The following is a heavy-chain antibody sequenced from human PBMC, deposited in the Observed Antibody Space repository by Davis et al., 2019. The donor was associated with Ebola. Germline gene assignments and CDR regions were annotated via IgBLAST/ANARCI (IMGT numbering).Heavy chain of an antibody. CDR3: AKDGGNQMSTHNWFDT. D-gene: IGHD3-16*01. Sequence: GESLKTSCAASGFPFSNYAMHLVRQAPGRGLEWVALISPNDNKDYYADSVKGRFTISKDISKSTLFMEMNSLTAEDTAVYYCAKDGGNQMSTHNWFDTWGQGTLVTVSS. V-gene: IGHV3-30-3*01. J-gene: IGHJ5*02. CDR1: GFPFSNYA. CDR2: ISPNDNKD.